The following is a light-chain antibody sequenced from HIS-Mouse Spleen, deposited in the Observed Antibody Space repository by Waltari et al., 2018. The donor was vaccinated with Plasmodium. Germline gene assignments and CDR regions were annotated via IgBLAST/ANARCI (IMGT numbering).Light chain of an antibody. CDR1: SRDLGGYNY. CDR2: DVS. CDR3: CSYAGSYTYV. J-gene: IGLJ1*01. Sequence: QSALTQPPSVSGSPAPSVTISCTCTSRDLGGYNYLSWYQQHPGKAHKLMIYDVSNRPSGVPDRFSGSKSGNTASLTISGLQAEDEADYYCCSYAGSYTYVFGTGTKVTVL. V-gene: IGLV2-11*01.